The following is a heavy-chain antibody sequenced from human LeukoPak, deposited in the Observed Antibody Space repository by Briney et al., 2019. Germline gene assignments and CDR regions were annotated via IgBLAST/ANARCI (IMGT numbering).Heavy chain of an antibody. CDR1: GLSFSSSA. CDR2: ISGTGGST. D-gene: IGHD3-16*01. Sequence: PGGSLRLSCTVSGLSFSSSAMSWVRQAPGKGLEWVSAISGTGGSTYYADSVKGRFTISRDNSKDTLYLQMNSLRAEDTAVYYCAKKIGGVYAFDIWGQGTMVTVSS. CDR3: AKKIGGVYAFDI. V-gene: IGHV3-23*01. J-gene: IGHJ3*02.